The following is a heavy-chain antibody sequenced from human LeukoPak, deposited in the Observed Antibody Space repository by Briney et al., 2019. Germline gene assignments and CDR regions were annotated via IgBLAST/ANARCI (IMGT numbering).Heavy chain of an antibody. CDR3: ARDRGPIIEMATVSEFDAFDI. D-gene: IGHD5-24*01. Sequence: PSETLSLTCTVSGGSISSYYWSWIRQPPGKGLEWIGYIYYSGSTNYNPSLKIQVTISVDTSKNQFSLQLSSVTAADTAVYYCARDRGPIIEMATVSEFDAFDIWGQGTMVTVSS. V-gene: IGHV4-59*01. CDR1: GGSISSYY. CDR2: IYYSGST. J-gene: IGHJ3*02.